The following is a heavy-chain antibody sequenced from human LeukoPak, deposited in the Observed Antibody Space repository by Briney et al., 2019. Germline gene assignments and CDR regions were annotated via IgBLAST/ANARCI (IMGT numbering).Heavy chain of an antibody. CDR2: ISGSGGST. J-gene: IGHJ3*02. CDR3: AKVTGDYGAFDI. V-gene: IGHV3-23*01. Sequence: GGSLRLSCAASGFTFSSYAMSWVRQAPGKALEWVSGISGSGGSTYYADSVKGRFTISRDNSRNTLYLQMNSLRAEDTAVHYCAKVTGDYGAFDIWGQGTMVTVSS. D-gene: IGHD4-17*01. CDR1: GFTFSSYA.